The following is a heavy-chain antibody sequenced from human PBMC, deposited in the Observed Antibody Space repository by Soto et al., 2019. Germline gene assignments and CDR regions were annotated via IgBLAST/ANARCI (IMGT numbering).Heavy chain of an antibody. Sequence: QVQLQESGPGLVKPSQTLSLTCAISGDSVSSNSAAWNWIRLSPSRGLEWLARTYYRSRWYNDYAVSVRSRITVNPDTSKNQFSLQLTSVAPEDTAVYYCAGTTSHQWYYMYVWGKGTTVTVSS. CDR2: TYYRSRWYN. V-gene: IGHV6-1*01. CDR3: AGTTSHQWYYMYV. D-gene: IGHD1-7*01. J-gene: IGHJ6*03. CDR1: GDSVSSNSAA.